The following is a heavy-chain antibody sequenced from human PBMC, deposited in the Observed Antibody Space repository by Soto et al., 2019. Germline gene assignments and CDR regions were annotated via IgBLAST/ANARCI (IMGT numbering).Heavy chain of an antibody. J-gene: IGHJ4*02. D-gene: IGHD3-10*01. CDR2: IWYDGSNQ. CDR3: ARDLGTFNYGSSYFDY. CDR1: GFTFSTYG. V-gene: IGHV3-33*01. Sequence: PGGSLRLSCAPSGFTFSTYGLHWVRQAPGKGLEWVAVIWYDGSNQYYAGSVKDRFTIARDNSKNTLHLQMNSLRAEDTAVYYCARDLGTFNYGSSYFDYWGQGTPVTVSS.